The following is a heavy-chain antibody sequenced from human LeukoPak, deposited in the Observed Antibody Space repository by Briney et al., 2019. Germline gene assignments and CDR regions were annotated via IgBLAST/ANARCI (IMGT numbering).Heavy chain of an antibody. V-gene: IGHV3-23*01. D-gene: IGHD3-10*01. J-gene: IGHJ4*02. CDR2: ISGSGGST. Sequence: GGSLRLSCAVSGFTFSSYAMSWVRQAPGKGLEWVSAISGSGGSTYYADSVKGRFTISRDNSKNTLYLQMNSLRAEDTAVYYCAKVSDYYGSGSYSTLDYWGQGTLVTVSS. CDR3: AKVSDYYGSGSYSTLDY. CDR1: GFTFSSYA.